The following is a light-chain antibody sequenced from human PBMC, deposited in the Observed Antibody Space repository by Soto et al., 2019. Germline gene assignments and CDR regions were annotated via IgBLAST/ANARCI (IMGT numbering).Light chain of an antibody. Sequence: EIVLTQSPGTLSLSPGERATLSCRASQSVSSIYLAWYQQKPGQAPRVLIYGASSRATGIPDRFSGSGSGTDFTLTISRLEPDDFAVFYCQQYGSSPVTFGQRTDVELK. J-gene: IGKJ1*01. V-gene: IGKV3-20*01. CDR2: GAS. CDR3: QQYGSSPVT. CDR1: QSVSSIY.